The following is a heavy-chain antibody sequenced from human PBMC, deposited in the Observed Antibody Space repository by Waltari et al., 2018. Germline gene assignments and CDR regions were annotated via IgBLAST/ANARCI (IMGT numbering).Heavy chain of an antibody. D-gene: IGHD1-7*01. J-gene: IGHJ3*02. CDR1: GYTFTASY. CDR3: AREALGGTKAFDM. V-gene: IGHV1-2*02. CDR2: INSNTGGA. Sequence: QIQIMQSGAEVKKPGASVKVSCQASGYTFTASYYHWARQAPGQGLEWMGWINSNTGGADCAQSFQGRVTVTRDTSISTVYMELSGLTSDDTAVYYCAREALGGTKAFDMWGQGTMVTVSS.